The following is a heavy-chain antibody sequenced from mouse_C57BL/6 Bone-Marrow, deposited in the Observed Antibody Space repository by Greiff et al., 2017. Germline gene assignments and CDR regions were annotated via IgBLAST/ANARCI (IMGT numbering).Heavy chain of an antibody. J-gene: IGHJ2*01. Sequence: VQLQQSGPELVKPGASVKISCKASGYTFTDYYMNWVKQSPGKSLEWIGDINPNNGGTSYNQKFKGKATLTVDKASSTAYMELRSLTSEDSAGYYCARGPITTVVFDYWGQGTTLTVSS. V-gene: IGHV1-26*01. D-gene: IGHD1-1*01. CDR1: GYTFTDYY. CDR2: INPNNGGT. CDR3: ARGPITTVVFDY.